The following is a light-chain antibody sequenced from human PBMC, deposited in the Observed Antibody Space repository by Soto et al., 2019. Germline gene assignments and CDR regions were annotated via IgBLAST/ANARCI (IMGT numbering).Light chain of an antibody. J-gene: IGKJ1*01. CDR1: QNVSNN. CDR3: QQYDNWPPWT. V-gene: IGKV3-15*01. CDR2: GAS. Sequence: EIVITQSPATLSVSPGERATLSCRASQNVSNNLAWYQPKPGQAPRLLIYGASTRATGIPARFSGSGSGTEFTLTISSLPSEDFAVYYCQQYDNWPPWTFGQGTKVDIK.